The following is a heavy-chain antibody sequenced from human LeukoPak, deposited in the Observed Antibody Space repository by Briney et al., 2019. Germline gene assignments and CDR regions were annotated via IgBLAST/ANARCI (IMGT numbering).Heavy chain of an antibody. CDR3: ARHGPKWELDY. Sequence: GGSLRLSCAASGFTFSDYYMSWIRQAPGKGLEWVSYINTSGRTIYFADSVKGRFTISRDDAKNSLYLQMNSLRAEDTAVYYCARHGPKWELDYWGQGTLVTVSS. CDR1: GFTFSDYY. V-gene: IGHV3-11*01. CDR2: INTSGRTI. D-gene: IGHD1-26*01. J-gene: IGHJ4*02.